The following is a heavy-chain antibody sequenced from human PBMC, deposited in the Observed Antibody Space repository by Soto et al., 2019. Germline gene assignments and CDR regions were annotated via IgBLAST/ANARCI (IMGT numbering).Heavy chain of an antibody. V-gene: IGHV4-59*01. CDR1: GGSISSYY. CDR3: ARVRGTVAGPGPLDY. J-gene: IGHJ4*02. D-gene: IGHD6-19*01. CDR2: IYYSGST. Sequence: SETLSLTCTVSGGSISSYYWSWIRQPPGKGLEWIGYIYYSGSTNYNPSLKSRVNISVDTSKNQFSLKLSSVTAADTAVNYCARVRGTVAGPGPLDYWGQGTLVTVSS.